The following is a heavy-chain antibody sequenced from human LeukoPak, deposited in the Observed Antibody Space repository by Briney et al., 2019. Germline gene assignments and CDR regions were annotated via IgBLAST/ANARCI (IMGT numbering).Heavy chain of an antibody. CDR2: IYYSGST. Sequence: SETLFLTCTVSGGSISSGDYYWSWIRQPPGKGLEWIGYIYYSGSTYYNPSLKSRVTISVDTSKNQFSLKLSSVTAADTAVYYCARVSPYYGTGGDYWGQGTLVTVSS. J-gene: IGHJ4*02. V-gene: IGHV4-30-4*08. D-gene: IGHD3-10*01. CDR1: GGSISSGDYY. CDR3: ARVSPYYGTGGDY.